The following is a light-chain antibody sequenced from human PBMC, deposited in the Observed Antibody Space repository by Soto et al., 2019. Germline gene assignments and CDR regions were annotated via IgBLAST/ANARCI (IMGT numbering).Light chain of an antibody. CDR2: QDN. Sequence: SYELTQPPSVSVSPGQTANITCSGDKLGDKYACWYQQKPGQSPVLVIYQDNKRPSGIPERFSGSISGNTATLTISGTQGLDEAEYYCQAWDSTIHVVFGGGTKLTVL. V-gene: IGLV3-1*01. CDR1: KLGDKY. CDR3: QAWDSTIHVV. J-gene: IGLJ2*01.